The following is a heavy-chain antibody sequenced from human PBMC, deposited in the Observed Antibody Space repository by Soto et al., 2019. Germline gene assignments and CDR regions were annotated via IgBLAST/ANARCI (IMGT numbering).Heavy chain of an antibody. D-gene: IGHD4-17*01. CDR2: INHSGST. J-gene: IGHJ4*02. CDR1: GGSFSGYY. Sequence: QSQTLSLTCAVYGGSFSGYYWSWIRQPPGKGLEWIGEINHSGSTNYNPSLKSRVTISVDTSKNQFSLKLSSVTAADTAVYYCARGPSDYGDYEDLDYWGQGTLVTVSS. V-gene: IGHV4-34*01. CDR3: ARGPSDYGDYEDLDY.